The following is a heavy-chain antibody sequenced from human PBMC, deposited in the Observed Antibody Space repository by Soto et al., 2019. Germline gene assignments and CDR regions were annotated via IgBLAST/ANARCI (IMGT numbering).Heavy chain of an antibody. CDR3: ARGQGYYDILTGYSPYYFDY. Sequence: GGSLRLSCAASGFTFSSYDMHWVRQATGKGLEWVSAIGTAGDTYYPGSVKGRFTISRENAKNSLYLQMNSLRAEDTAVYYCARGQGYYDILTGYSPYYFDYWGQGTLVTVSS. J-gene: IGHJ4*02. D-gene: IGHD3-9*01. V-gene: IGHV3-13*01. CDR1: GFTFSSYD. CDR2: IGTAGDT.